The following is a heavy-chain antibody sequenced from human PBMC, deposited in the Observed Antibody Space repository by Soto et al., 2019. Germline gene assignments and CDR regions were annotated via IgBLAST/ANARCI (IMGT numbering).Heavy chain of an antibody. J-gene: IGHJ1*01. CDR1: GGSISSGGYY. D-gene: IGHD3-10*01. V-gene: IGHV4-31*03. Sequence: QVQLQESGPGLVKASQTLSLTCNVSGGSISSGGYYWTWIRQHPGKGLEWIGNIHHSGSTFYNPSLKARVARSVDTSMNQVSPTLSSVTAADTAVYFCVRGVLSWGQGTLVTVSS. CDR3: VRGVLS. CDR2: IHHSGST.